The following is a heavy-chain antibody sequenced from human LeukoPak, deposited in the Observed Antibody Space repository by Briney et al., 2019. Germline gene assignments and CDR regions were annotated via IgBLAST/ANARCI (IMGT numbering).Heavy chain of an antibody. CDR1: GFTFSSYS. V-gene: IGHV3-48*02. J-gene: IGHJ4*02. CDR3: VRDPDAVDY. CDR2: IRRSGNPI. Sequence: GSLRLSCAASGFTFSSYSMNWVRQAPGKGLEWVAYIRRSGNPIYYADSVKGRFTISRDNAKNSLYLQTNSLRDEDTAVYYCVRDPDAVDYWGPGTPVTVSS.